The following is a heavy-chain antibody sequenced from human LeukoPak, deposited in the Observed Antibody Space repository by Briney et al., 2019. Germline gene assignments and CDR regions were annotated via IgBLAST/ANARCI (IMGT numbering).Heavy chain of an antibody. V-gene: IGHV1-24*01. Sequence: ASVKVSFKVSGYTLTELSMHWVRQAPGKGLEWMGGFDPEGGETIYAQKFQGRVTMTEDTSTDTAYMELSSLRSEDTAVYYCATEEYCGGDCSGSFDYWGQGTLVTVSS. CDR1: GYTLTELS. J-gene: IGHJ4*02. D-gene: IGHD2-21*02. CDR3: ATEEYCGGDCSGSFDY. CDR2: FDPEGGET.